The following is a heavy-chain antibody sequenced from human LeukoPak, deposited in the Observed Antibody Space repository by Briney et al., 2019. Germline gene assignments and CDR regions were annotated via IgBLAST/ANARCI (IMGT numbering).Heavy chain of an antibody. D-gene: IGHD4-17*01. V-gene: IGHV1-2*02. Sequence: ASVKVSCKASGYTFTGYYMHWVRQAPGQGLEWMGWINPNSGGTNYAQKFQGRVTMTRDTSISTAYMELSRLRSDDTAVYYCARDLRFTPYYFDYWGQGTLVTVSS. CDR3: ARDLRFTPYYFDY. CDR2: INPNSGGT. CDR1: GYTFTGYY. J-gene: IGHJ4*02.